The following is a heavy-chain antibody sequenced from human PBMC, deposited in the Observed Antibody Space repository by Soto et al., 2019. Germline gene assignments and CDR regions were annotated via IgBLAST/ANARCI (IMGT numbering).Heavy chain of an antibody. Sequence: ASVKVSCKASGYTFTGYYVHWVREAPGQGLEWMGWINPETGGTSYAQKFQGRVTLSRDTSINTAYLELSSLRFDDAAVYFCARPRFQVISDGMDVWGQGTTLTVFS. CDR2: INPETGGT. V-gene: IGHV1-2*02. J-gene: IGHJ6*02. CDR1: GYTFTGYY. D-gene: IGHD2-21*01. CDR3: ARPRFQVISDGMDV.